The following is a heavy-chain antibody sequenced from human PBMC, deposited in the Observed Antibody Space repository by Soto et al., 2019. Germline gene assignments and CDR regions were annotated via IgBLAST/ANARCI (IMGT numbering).Heavy chain of an antibody. CDR2: IYSAGST. D-gene: IGHD5-18*01. V-gene: IGHV3-53*01. J-gene: IGHJ4*02. CDR1: GLTVSSSY. Sequence: GGSLRLSCAASGLTVSSSYMSWVRQAPGKGLQWVSVIYSAGSTYYANSVKGRFTISRDISTNMVYLQMSSLTDEDTAVYYCARARKPEYSSAIFFDIWGQGALVTVSS. CDR3: ARARKPEYSSAIFFDI.